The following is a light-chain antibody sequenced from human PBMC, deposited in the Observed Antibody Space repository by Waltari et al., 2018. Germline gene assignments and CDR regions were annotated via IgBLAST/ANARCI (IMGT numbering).Light chain of an antibody. Sequence: DIVMTQSPDSLAVSLGERATINCKSSQSVLYSSNNKNYLAWYQQKPGQPPKLLIYWASTRESGVPDRCSGSGSGTDFTLTISSLEPEDFAVYYCQHRSNWPLTFGGGTRVEIK. CDR3: QHRSNWPLT. CDR1: QSVLYSSNNKNY. V-gene: IGKV4-1*01. CDR2: WAS. J-gene: IGKJ4*01.